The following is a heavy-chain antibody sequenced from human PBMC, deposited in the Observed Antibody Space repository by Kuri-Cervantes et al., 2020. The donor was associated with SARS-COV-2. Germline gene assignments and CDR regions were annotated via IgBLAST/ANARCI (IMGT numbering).Heavy chain of an antibody. Sequence: GGSLRLSCKASGGTFSSYAISWVRQAPGQGLEWMGRIIPIFGTANYAQKFQGRVTITADESTSTAYMELSSLRSEDTAVYYCARDRRGATRPDAFDIWGQGTMVTVSS. CDR2: IIPIFGTA. CDR3: ARDRRGATRPDAFDI. CDR1: GGTFSSYA. V-gene: IGHV1-69*15. J-gene: IGHJ3*02. D-gene: IGHD3-10*01.